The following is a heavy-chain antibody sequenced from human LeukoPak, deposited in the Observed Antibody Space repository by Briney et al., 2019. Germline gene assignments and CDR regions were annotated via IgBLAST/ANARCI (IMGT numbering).Heavy chain of an antibody. CDR3: ARATNYHGSSGF. CDR2: INHSGST. V-gene: IGHV4-34*01. CDR1: GGSFSGYY. J-gene: IGHJ4*02. D-gene: IGHD3-22*01. Sequence: SETLSLTCAVYGGSFSGYYWSWIRQPPGKGLERIGEINHSGSTNYNPSLKSRVTISVDTSKNQFSLKLSSVTAPDTAVYYCARATNYHGSSGFWGQGTLVTVSS.